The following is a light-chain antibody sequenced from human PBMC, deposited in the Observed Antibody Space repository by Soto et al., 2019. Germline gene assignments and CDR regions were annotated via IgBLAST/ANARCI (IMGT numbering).Light chain of an antibody. V-gene: IGLV2-14*01. Sequence: QSVLTQPASVSGSPGQSITISCTGTSSDVGRYNHVSWYQHHPGKAPKLMIYEVSNRPSGVSNRFSGSKSGNTASLTISGLQAEDEADYYCSSYTSSNTPVVFGGGTKLTVL. CDR2: EVS. CDR3: SSYTSSNTPVV. CDR1: SSDVGRYNH. J-gene: IGLJ2*01.